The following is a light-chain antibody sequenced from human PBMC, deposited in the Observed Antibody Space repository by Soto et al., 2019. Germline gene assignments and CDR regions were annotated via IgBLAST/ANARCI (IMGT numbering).Light chain of an antibody. V-gene: IGKV2-28*01. CDR2: LDS. J-gene: IGKJ2*01. Sequence: DIVLTQSPLSLPVTPGEPASISCTSSQSLLHSNGYLCLDWYVQKPGQPPQLLIFLDSNRAPGVTDRFSGNWSGTNFTLEVSRVEAEDVGVYYYKKALQTQSTFGKGTKLDI. CDR3: KKALQTQST. CDR1: QSLLHSNGYLC.